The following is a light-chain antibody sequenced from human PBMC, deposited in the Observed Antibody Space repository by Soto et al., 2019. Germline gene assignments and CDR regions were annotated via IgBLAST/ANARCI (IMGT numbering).Light chain of an antibody. Sequence: EIVLTQSPATLSLSPGDRATISCRASQSVNNYLAWYQQKPGQAPKLLIYDASAMPTDIPARFSGSGSGTAFSLPISSLEPADVAVSYCQQGSNWPPYTFGQGTKLEIK. CDR3: QQGSNWPPYT. CDR1: QSVNNY. CDR2: DAS. V-gene: IGKV3-11*01. J-gene: IGKJ2*01.